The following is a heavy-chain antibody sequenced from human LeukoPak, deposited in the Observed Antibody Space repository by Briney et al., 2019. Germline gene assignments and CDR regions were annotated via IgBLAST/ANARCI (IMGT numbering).Heavy chain of an antibody. CDR1: GFTFSSYS. Sequence: GGSLRLSCAASGFTFSSYSMNWVRQAPGKGLEWVSSISSSSSYIYYADSVKGRFTISRDNAKNSLYLQMNSLRAEDTAVYYCAREGYCSSTSCSKRYFDYWGQRTLVTVSS. J-gene: IGHJ4*02. CDR2: ISSSSSYI. D-gene: IGHD2-2*01. CDR3: AREGYCSSTSCSKRYFDY. V-gene: IGHV3-21*01.